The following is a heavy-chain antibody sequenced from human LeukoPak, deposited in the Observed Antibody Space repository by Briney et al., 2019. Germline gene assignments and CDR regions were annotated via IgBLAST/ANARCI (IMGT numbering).Heavy chain of an antibody. J-gene: IGHJ6*03. Sequence: GGSLRLSCAASGFTFDDYAMSWVRQAPGKGLEWVSAISGSGGSTYYADSVKGRFTISRDNSKNTLYLQMNSLRAEDTAVYYCAKWSGYSYDYYYYMDVWGKGTTVTVSS. V-gene: IGHV3-23*01. D-gene: IGHD5-18*01. CDR3: AKWSGYSYDYYYYMDV. CDR1: GFTFDDYA. CDR2: ISGSGGST.